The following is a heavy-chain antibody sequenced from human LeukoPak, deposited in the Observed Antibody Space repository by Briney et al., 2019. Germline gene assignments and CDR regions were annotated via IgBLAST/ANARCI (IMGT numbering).Heavy chain of an antibody. CDR1: GFTFNNYA. CDR3: ARVVWGYYDSSGYYYDY. CDR2: ISGSGDNT. V-gene: IGHV3-23*01. Sequence: GGSLRLSCAASGFTFNNYAMNWVRQAPGKGLEWVSAISGSGDNTYYADSVKGRFTISRDNSKNTLYLQMNSLRAEDTAVYYCARVVWGYYDSSGYYYDYWGQGTLVTVSS. J-gene: IGHJ4*02. D-gene: IGHD3-22*01.